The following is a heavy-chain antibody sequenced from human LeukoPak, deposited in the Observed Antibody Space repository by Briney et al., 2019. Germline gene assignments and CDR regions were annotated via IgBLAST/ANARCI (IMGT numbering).Heavy chain of an antibody. CDR1: GFTFSSYW. V-gene: IGHV3-74*01. CDR2: INSDGSRT. J-gene: IGHJ3*02. Sequence: GGSLRLSCAASGFTFSSYWMHWVRQAPGKGLVWVSRINSDGSRTSYAESVKGRFTISRDSAKNTLDLQMNSLRAEDTAVYYCVRDGYSYGFMLAFDIWGLGTMVTVSS. CDR3: VRDGYSYGFMLAFDI. D-gene: IGHD5-18*01.